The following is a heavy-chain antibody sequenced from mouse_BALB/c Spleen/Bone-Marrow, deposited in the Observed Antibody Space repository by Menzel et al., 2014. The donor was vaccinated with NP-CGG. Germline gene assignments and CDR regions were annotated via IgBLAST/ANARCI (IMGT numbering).Heavy chain of an antibody. Sequence: LVKTWASVKISCKASGYSFTGYYMHWVKQSHGKSLEWIGYISCYNGATSYNQKFKGKATFTVDTSSSTAYMQFNSLTPEDSAVYYCARGDYGDWYFDVWGAGTTVTVSS. CDR2: ISCYNGAT. V-gene: IGHV1S34*01. J-gene: IGHJ1*01. D-gene: IGHD2-4*01. CDR3: ARGDYGDWYFDV. CDR1: GYSFTGYY.